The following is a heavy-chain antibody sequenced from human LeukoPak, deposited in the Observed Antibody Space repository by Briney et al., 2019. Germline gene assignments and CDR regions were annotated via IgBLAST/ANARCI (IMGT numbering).Heavy chain of an antibody. J-gene: IGHJ4*02. CDR3: ARSGDYYDSSGYPVFDY. V-gene: IGHV1-69*13. CDR2: IIPIFGTA. Sequence: GASVKVSCKASGGTFSSYAISWVRQAPGQGLEWMGGIIPIFGTANYAQKFQGRVTTTADESTSTAYMELSSLRSEDTAVYYCARSGDYYDSSGYPVFDYWGQGTLVTVSS. CDR1: GGTFSSYA. D-gene: IGHD3-22*01.